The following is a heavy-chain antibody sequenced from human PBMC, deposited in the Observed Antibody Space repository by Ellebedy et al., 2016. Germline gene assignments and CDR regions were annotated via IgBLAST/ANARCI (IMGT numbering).Heavy chain of an antibody. CDR3: AREWLTLSGYYYGMDV. CDR2: ISGSGGST. D-gene: IGHD3-10*01. V-gene: IGHV3-23*01. CDR1: GFTFSSYA. J-gene: IGHJ6*02. Sequence: GESLKISCAASGFTFSSYAMRWVRQAPGKELEWVSAISGSGGSTYYADYVKGRFTMSRDNSKNTLYLQMNSLRAEDTAVYYCAREWLTLSGYYYGMDVWGQGTTVTVSS.